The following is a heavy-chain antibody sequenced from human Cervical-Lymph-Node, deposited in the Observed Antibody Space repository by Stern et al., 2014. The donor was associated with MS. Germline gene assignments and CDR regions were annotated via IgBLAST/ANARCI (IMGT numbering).Heavy chain of an antibody. CDR3: ARDTSSPERSDW. Sequence: DQLVQSGGGVIQPGGSLRLSCTASGFTVSRDYMTWVRQAPGKGLEWVSFITNVGSTFYTDSVKGRFTISRDDSKNTVYLHMTSLRAEDTAMYYCARDTSSPERSDWWGQGTLVTVSS. D-gene: IGHD1-1*01. CDR2: ITNVGST. CDR1: GFTVSRDY. J-gene: IGHJ4*02. V-gene: IGHV3-53*01.